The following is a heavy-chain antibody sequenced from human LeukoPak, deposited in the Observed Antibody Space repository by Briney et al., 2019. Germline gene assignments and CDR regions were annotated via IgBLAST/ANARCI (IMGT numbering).Heavy chain of an antibody. D-gene: IGHD7-27*01. CDR1: GGPISSYY. CDR3: ARHTGIRSAFDF. J-gene: IGHJ3*01. Sequence: SETLSLTCTVSGGPISSYYWSWIRQPPGKGLEWIGYVYYTGTTNYSPSLRSRVTISVGTSRNDFSLKLSSVTAADTAVYFCARHTGIRSAFDFWGQGTMVTVSS. V-gene: IGHV4-59*01. CDR2: VYYTGTT.